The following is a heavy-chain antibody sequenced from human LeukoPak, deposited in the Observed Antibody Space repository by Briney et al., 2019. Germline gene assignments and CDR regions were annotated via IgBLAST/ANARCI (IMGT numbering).Heavy chain of an antibody. CDR3: ARARRNPPIVGVVIGDYFDY. D-gene: IGHD3-3*01. CDR2: SSAYNGNT. V-gene: IGHV1-18*01. J-gene: IGHJ4*02. Sequence: SVKVSCKASGYTFTSYVISGVRQPPAQQGAGVGWSSAYNGNTNQAQKRKGRVTMTTDTSTSTAYMELRSMRSDDTSVYYCARARRNPPIVGVVIGDYFDYWGQGTLVTVSS. CDR1: GYTFTSYV.